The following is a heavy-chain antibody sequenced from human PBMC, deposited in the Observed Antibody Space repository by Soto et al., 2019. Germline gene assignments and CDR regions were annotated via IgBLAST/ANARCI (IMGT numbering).Heavy chain of an antibody. D-gene: IGHD3-16*01. J-gene: IGHJ4*02. Sequence: QVQLQESGPGLVKPSGSLSLTCAVSGGSISSSNWWNWVRQTPGKGLEWIGEIYHSGRSNYTPSLKSRVNGSVDKSKDQFSRKLTSVTAADTAVYYCARTWGETVMLFDYWGQGTLVTVSS. CDR3: ARTWGETVMLFDY. CDR2: IYHSGRS. V-gene: IGHV4-4*02. CDR1: GGSISSSNW.